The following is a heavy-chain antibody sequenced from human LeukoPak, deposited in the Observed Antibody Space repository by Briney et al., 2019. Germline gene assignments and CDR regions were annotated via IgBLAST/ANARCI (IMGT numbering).Heavy chain of an antibody. V-gene: IGHV4-34*01. J-gene: IGHJ4*02. Sequence: SETLSLTCAVYGGSFSGYYWSWIRQPPGKGLEWIGEINHSGSTNYNPSLKSRVTISVDTSKNQFSLKLSSATAADTAVYYCARKGLGDIVVVPAAKPGPYYFDYWGQGTLVTVSS. CDR3: ARKGLGDIVVVPAAKPGPYYFDY. D-gene: IGHD2-2*01. CDR2: INHSGST. CDR1: GGSFSGYY.